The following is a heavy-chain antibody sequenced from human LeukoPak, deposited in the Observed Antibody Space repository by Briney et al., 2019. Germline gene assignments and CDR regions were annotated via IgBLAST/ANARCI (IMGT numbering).Heavy chain of an antibody. CDR1: GGTFSSYA. D-gene: IGHD2-15*01. V-gene: IGHV1-69*05. J-gene: IGHJ3*02. CDR2: IIPIFGTA. CDR3: ARPIVVVGQGDDAFDI. Sequence: SVKVSCKASGGTFSSYAISWVRQAPGQGLEWMGGIIPIFGTANYAQKLQGRVTMTTDTSTSTAYMELRSLRSDDTAVYYCARPIVVVGQGDDAFDIWGQGTMVTVSS.